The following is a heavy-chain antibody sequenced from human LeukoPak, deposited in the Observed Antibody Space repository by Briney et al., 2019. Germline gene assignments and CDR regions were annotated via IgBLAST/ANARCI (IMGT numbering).Heavy chain of an antibody. CDR1: GFTFSTYA. Sequence: PGGSLRLSCAASGFTFSTYAMSWVRQAPGKGLEWVSSFTVSGGSTYYVDSVKGRFTISRDNSKNTLYLQMHSLRADDTAVYYCAKDAVAPGSGGDYFDYWGQGTLVTASS. V-gene: IGHV3-23*01. CDR2: FTVSGGST. D-gene: IGHD3-10*01. CDR3: AKDAVAPGSGGDYFDY. J-gene: IGHJ4*02.